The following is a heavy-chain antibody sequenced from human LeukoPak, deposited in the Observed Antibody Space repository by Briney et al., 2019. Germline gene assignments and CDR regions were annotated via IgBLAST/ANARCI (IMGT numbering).Heavy chain of an antibody. CDR2: IYTGGNT. D-gene: IGHD5-12*01. J-gene: IGHJ4*02. CDR1: GDSITNGIFH. CDR3: VRGGDYGSAYDYFRY. Sequence: SQTLSLTCTVSGDSITNGIFHWSWIRQPAGKELEWIGRIYTGGNTAYNPSLNSRVTMSLDTPKNQFSLKLTSVTAADTAVYYCVRGGDYGSAYDYFRYWGQGTLVSVSS. V-gene: IGHV4-61*02.